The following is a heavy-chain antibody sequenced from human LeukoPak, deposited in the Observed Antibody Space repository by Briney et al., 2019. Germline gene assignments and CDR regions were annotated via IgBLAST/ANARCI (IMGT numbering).Heavy chain of an antibody. V-gene: IGHV4-59*12. CDR3: ARGTPTRV. CDR2: IYYSGST. CDR1: GGSISSYY. D-gene: IGHD4-23*01. J-gene: IGHJ4*02. Sequence: SETLSLTCTVSGGSISSYYWSWIRQPPGKGLEWIGYIYYSGSTNYNPSLKSRVTISVDTSKNQFYLTVRSVTAADTAVYYCARGTPTRVWGQGTLVTVSS.